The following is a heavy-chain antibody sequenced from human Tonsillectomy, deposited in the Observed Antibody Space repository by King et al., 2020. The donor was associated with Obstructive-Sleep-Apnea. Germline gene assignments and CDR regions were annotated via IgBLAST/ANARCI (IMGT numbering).Heavy chain of an antibody. CDR1: GFTFSSYS. Sequence: QLVQSGGGLVQPGGSLRLSCAASGFTFSSYSMNWVRQAPGKGREWVSYISSSSSTIYYSDSVKVRFTISRDNAKNSLYLQMNSLRAEDTAVYYCARGGDQFLWFGELFGYWGQGTLVTVSS. J-gene: IGHJ4*02. CDR3: ARGGDQFLWFGELFGY. V-gene: IGHV3-48*01. D-gene: IGHD3-10*01. CDR2: ISSSSSTI.